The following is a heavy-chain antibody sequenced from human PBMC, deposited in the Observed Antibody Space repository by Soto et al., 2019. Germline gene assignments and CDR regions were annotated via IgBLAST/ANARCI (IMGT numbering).Heavy chain of an antibody. D-gene: IGHD3-22*01. Sequence: PGGSLRLSCAASGLTCSRYAMSWVRQSPGKGLEWVSAISGSGGSTYYADSVKGRFTISRDNSKNTLYLQMNSLRAEDTAVYYCAKTMYYDSSGYYSRPYYYYGMDVWGQGTTVTVSS. J-gene: IGHJ6*02. V-gene: IGHV3-23*01. CDR3: AKTMYYDSSGYYSRPYYYYGMDV. CDR2: ISGSGGST. CDR1: GLTCSRYA.